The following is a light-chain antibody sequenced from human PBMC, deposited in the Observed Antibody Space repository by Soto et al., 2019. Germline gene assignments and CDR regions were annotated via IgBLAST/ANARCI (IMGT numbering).Light chain of an antibody. J-gene: IGKJ2*01. CDR1: QSISSY. V-gene: IGKV1-39*01. CDR2: AAS. Sequence: DIQMTQSPSSLSASVGDRVTITCRASQSISSYLNWYQQKPGKAPNLLIYAASSLQSGVPSRFSGSESGTDFTLTISSLQTEDFATYYCQQSFTTPYTFGQGTKLEIK. CDR3: QQSFTTPYT.